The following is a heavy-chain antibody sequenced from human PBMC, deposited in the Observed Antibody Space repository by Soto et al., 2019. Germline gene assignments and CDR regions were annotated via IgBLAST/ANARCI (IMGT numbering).Heavy chain of an antibody. D-gene: IGHD5-12*01. J-gene: IGHJ6*03. CDR1: GGSFSGYY. Sequence: PSETLSLTCAVYGGSFSGYYWSWSRQPPGKGLEWIGEINHSGSTNYNPSLKSRVTISVDTSKNQFSLKLSSVTAADTAVYYCARGLVNIVATNIDYYYYYMDVWGKGTTVNVS. CDR2: INHSGST. CDR3: ARGLVNIVATNIDYYYYYMDV. V-gene: IGHV4-34*01.